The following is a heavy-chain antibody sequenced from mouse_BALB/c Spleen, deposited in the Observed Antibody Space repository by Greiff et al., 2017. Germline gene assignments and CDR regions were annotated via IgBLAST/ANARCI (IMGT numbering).Heavy chain of an antibody. CDR2: IYPGNSDT. Sequence: VQLQQSGTVLARPGASVKMSCKASGYTFTSYWMHWVKQRPGQGLEWIGAIYPGNSDTSYNQKFKGKAKLTAVTSTSTAYMELSSLTNEDSAVYYCTRWLPRYDGYFDYWGQGTTLTVSS. J-gene: IGHJ2*01. CDR3: TRWLPRYDGYFDY. CDR1: GYTFTSYW. D-gene: IGHD2-3*01. V-gene: IGHV1-5*01.